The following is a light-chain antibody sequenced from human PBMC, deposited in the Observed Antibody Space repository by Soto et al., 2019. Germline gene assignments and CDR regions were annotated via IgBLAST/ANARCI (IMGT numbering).Light chain of an antibody. CDR1: QTISSW. J-gene: IGKJ2*01. Sequence: DIQMTQSPSTLSGSVGDRVTITCRASQTISSWLAWYQQKPGKAPKLLMYKASTLKSGVPSRFSGSGSGTQFTLTISSLQNDDFATYYCQQYNSYTFGQGTKVDI. V-gene: IGKV1-5*03. CDR2: KAS. CDR3: QQYNSYT.